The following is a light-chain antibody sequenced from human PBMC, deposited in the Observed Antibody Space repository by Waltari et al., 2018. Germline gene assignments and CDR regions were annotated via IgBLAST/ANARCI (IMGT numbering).Light chain of an antibody. CDR2: AAS. CDR1: QSINSY. V-gene: IGKV1-39*01. Sequence: DIQMTQSPSSLSASVGDRVTITCRASQSINSYLNWYQQKPGKAPKLLIYAASSLQSGVPSRFSGSGSGTDFTLTISSLQPEDFATYYCQQSYSTPQNFGQGTKLEIK. CDR3: QQSYSTPQN. J-gene: IGKJ2*01.